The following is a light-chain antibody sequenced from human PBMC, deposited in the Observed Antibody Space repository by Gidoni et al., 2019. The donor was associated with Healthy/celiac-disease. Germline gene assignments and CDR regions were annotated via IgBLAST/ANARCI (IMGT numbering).Light chain of an antibody. CDR1: QSISSY. CDR2: AAS. J-gene: IGKJ4*01. V-gene: IGKV1-39*01. CDR3: QQSYSTPLT. Sequence: DIQMTQSPSSLSASVGDRVTITCRASQSISSYLNWYQQKPGKAPKLLIYAASRLQSWVPSRFSGSGSGTDFTLTISSLQPEDFATYYCQQSYSTPLTFGGXTKVEIK.